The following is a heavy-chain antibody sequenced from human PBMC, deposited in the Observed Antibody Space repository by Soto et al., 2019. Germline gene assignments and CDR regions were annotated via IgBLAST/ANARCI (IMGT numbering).Heavy chain of an antibody. CDR1: GYTFTSYY. CDR3: ARLYSGNNRYFDY. Sequence: ASVKVSCKASGYTFTSYYMHWVRQAPGQGLEWMGSLNPSGGSTKYAQKLQGRVTMTRDTSTSTAYMELSSLRSEDTAVYYCARLYSGNNRYFDYWGQGTLVTVSS. CDR2: LNPSGGST. D-gene: IGHD1-26*01. J-gene: IGHJ4*02. V-gene: IGHV1-46*04.